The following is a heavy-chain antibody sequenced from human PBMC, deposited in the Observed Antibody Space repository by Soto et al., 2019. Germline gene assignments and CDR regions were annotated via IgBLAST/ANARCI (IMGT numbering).Heavy chain of an antibody. CDR2: INPIGGST. J-gene: IGHJ3*02. V-gene: IGHV1-46*01. CDR3: ARAVDIVDAFDI. Sequence: ASVKVSCKASGYPFSDNHIHWLRQAPGQGLEWMGIINPIGGSTSYAQKFQGRVTMTRDTSTSTVYMELSSLRSEDTAVYYCARAVDIVDAFDIWGQGTMVTVSS. CDR1: GYPFSDNH. D-gene: IGHD2-15*01.